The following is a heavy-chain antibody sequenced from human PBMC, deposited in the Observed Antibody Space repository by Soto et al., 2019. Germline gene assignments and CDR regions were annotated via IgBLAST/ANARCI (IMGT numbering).Heavy chain of an antibody. V-gene: IGHV3-15*01. CDR2: IKSKTDGGTT. J-gene: IGHJ6*02. CDR1: GFTFSNAW. D-gene: IGHD2-2*01. CDR3: TTDFRTGDQLLSFYYYYYGMDV. Sequence: PGGSLRLSCAASGFTFSNAWMSWVRQAPGKGLEWVGRIKSKTDGGTTDYAAPVKGRFTISRDDSKNTLYLQMNSLKTEDTAVYYCTTDFRTGDQLLSFYYYYYGMDVWGQGTTVTVSS.